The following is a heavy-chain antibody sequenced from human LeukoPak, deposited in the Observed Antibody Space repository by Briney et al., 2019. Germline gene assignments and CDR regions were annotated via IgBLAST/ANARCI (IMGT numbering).Heavy chain of an antibody. V-gene: IGHV4-59*06. D-gene: IGHD1-26*01. J-gene: IGHJ4*02. CDR3: ARGELGDFDY. CDR1: GGSISSYY. CDR2: IYYSGST. Sequence: PSETLSLTCTVSGGSISSYYWSWIRQPPGKGLEWIGYIYYSGSTYYNPSLKSRVTISVDTSKNQFSLKLSSVTAADTAVYYCARGELGDFDYWGQGTLVTVSS.